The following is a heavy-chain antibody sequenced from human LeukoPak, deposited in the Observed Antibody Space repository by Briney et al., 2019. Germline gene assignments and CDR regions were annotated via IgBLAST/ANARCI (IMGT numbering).Heavy chain of an antibody. Sequence: EASVKVSCKASGYTFTSYGISWVRQAPGQGLEWMGWISAYNGNTNYAQKLQGRVTMTTDTSTSTAYMELRSLRSEDTAVYYCATSLFLEWHGGAFDIWGQGTMVTVSS. J-gene: IGHJ3*02. D-gene: IGHD3-3*01. CDR2: ISAYNGNT. V-gene: IGHV1-18*01. CDR3: ATSLFLEWHGGAFDI. CDR1: GYTFTSYG.